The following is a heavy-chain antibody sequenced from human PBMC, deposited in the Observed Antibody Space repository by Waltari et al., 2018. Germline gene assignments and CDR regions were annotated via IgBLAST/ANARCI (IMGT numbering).Heavy chain of an antibody. CDR1: GFIFSPCS. J-gene: IGHJ3*02. CDR3: ARCGGGTCYQSGAFDI. CDR2: ISDNSNYI. D-gene: IGHD2-15*01. Sequence: EVQLVESGGGLVKPGGPLSLSCAASGFIFSPCSMVWLRQAPGKGLEWVSSISDNSNYIYYADSVKGRFTISRDNTRNSLYLQMNSLRAEDTALYFCARCGGGTCYQSGAFDIWGQGTTVTVSS. V-gene: IGHV3-21*01.